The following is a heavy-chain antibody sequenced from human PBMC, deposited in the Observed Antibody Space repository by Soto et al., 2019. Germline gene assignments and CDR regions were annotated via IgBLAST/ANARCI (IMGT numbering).Heavy chain of an antibody. J-gene: IGHJ5*02. CDR3: AGYSSSWYGNWFDP. CDR1: GFTFSSYW. V-gene: IGHV3-7*01. D-gene: IGHD6-13*01. Sequence: GGSLRLSYASSGFTFSSYWMSWVRQAPGKGLEWVANIKQDGSEKYYVDSVKGRFTISRDNAKNSLYLQMNSLRAEDTAVYYCAGYSSSWYGNWFDPWGQGTLVTVSS. CDR2: IKQDGSEK.